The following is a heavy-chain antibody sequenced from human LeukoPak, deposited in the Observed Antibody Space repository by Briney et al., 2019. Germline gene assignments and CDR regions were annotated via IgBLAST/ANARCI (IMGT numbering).Heavy chain of an antibody. CDR2: IYYSGST. V-gene: IGHV4-39*01. Sequence: SETLSLTCTVSGGSINSRSYYWGWIRQPPGKGLEWIGSIYYSGSTYYNPSLRSRVTISVDTSKNQFSLKLSSVTAADTAVYYCARGVTMIVVVIHDWYFDLWGRGTLVTVSS. J-gene: IGHJ2*01. CDR1: GGSINSRSYY. D-gene: IGHD3-22*01. CDR3: ARGVTMIVVVIHDWYFDL.